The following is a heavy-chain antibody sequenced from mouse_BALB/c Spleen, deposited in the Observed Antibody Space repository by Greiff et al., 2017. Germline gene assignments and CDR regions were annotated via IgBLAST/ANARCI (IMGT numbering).Heavy chain of an antibody. V-gene: IGHV5-6-5*01. CDR2: ISSGGST. CDR1: GFTFSSYA. Sequence: EVHLVESGGGLVKPGGSLKLSCAASGFTFSSYAMSWVRQTPEKRLEWVASISSGGSTYYPDSVTGRFTISRDNARNILYLQMSSLRSEDTAMYYWARRGDGSSYDYYAMDDWGQGTSVTVAS. J-gene: IGHJ4*01. D-gene: IGHD1-1*01. CDR3: ARRGDGSSYDYYAMDD.